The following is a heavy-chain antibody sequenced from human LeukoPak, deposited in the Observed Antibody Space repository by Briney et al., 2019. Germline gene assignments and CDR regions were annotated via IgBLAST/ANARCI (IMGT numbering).Heavy chain of an antibody. CDR1: GFTVSNNY. J-gene: IGHJ5*02. CDR3: ARYCYGP. CDR2: IYSRGST. Sequence: PGGSLRLSCAASGFTVSNNYMRWVRQAPGKGLEWVSSIYSRGSTSYVDSVKGRFTISRDNSKNTLFLQMNSLRVEDTAVYYCARYCYGPWGRGTLVTVSS. D-gene: IGHD2-21*01. V-gene: IGHV3-66*02.